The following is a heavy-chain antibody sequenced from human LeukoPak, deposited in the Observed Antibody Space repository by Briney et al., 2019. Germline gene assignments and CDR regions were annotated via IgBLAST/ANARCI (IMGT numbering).Heavy chain of an antibody. J-gene: IGHJ4*02. Sequence: SETLSLTCTVSGGSISSYYWSWIRQPPGKGLEWIGYIYYSGSTNYNPSLKSRVTISVDTSKNQFSLKLSSVIAADTAVYYCARERCSSTTCYFDYWGQGTLVTVSS. CDR2: IYYSGST. CDR1: GGSISSYY. V-gene: IGHV4-59*01. D-gene: IGHD2-2*01. CDR3: ARERCSSTTCYFDY.